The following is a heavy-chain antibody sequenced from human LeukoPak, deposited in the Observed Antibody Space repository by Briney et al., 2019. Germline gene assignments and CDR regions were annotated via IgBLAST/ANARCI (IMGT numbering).Heavy chain of an antibody. J-gene: IGHJ5*01. CDR3: ARAYQPLGGLSFPDS. D-gene: IGHD3-16*02. CDR1: GYILSDYF. Sequence: ASVKVSCKASGYILSDYFIHWARQAPGQGLEWMGWINTNTGNPTYAQGFTGRFVFSLGTSVTTAYLQISSLKAEDTAVYYCARAYQPLGGLSFPDSWGQGTLVTVSS. V-gene: IGHV7-4-1*02. CDR2: INTNTGNP.